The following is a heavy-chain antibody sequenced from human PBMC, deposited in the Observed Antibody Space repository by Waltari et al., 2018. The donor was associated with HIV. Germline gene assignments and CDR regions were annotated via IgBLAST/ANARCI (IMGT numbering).Heavy chain of an antibody. Sequence: EVQLVESGGGLVQPGRPLRLSCAASGFNFDDYAMHWVRQPPGKGLELVSSISWHSNRITYADSVRGRFTISRDNAKKSLYLQMDSLRPEDTAFYYCTRGPMYNWFDPWGQGTLVTVSS. D-gene: IGHD3-10*02. CDR1: GFNFDDYA. CDR2: ISWHSNRI. CDR3: TRGPMYNWFDP. J-gene: IGHJ5*02. V-gene: IGHV3-9*01.